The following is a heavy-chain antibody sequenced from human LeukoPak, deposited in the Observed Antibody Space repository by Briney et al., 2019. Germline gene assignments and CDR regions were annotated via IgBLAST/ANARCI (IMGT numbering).Heavy chain of an antibody. Sequence: GGSLRLSCTASGISFGDYAVSWVRQAPGKGLEWVGFIRSKAYGGTTEYAASVKGRFTISRDDSKSIAYLQMSSLKTEDTAVYYCARQIRTTTDYLDLWGQGTLVTVSS. J-gene: IGHJ4*02. D-gene: IGHD4-17*01. V-gene: IGHV3-49*04. CDR3: ARQIRTTTDYLDL. CDR2: IRSKAYGGTT. CDR1: GISFGDYA.